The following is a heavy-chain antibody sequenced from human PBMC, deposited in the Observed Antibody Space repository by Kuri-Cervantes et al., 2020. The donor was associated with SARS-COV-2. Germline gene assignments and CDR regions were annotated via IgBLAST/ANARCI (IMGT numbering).Heavy chain of an antibody. CDR2: IYYSGST. CDR1: SVSSNY. Sequence: SVSSNYMNWVRQAPGKGLEWIGSIYYSGSTYYNPSLKSRVTISVDTSKNQFSLKLSSVTAADTAVYYCARRHSSSSSWYYFDCWGQGTLVTVSS. V-gene: IGHV4-39*01. D-gene: IGHD6-13*01. J-gene: IGHJ4*02. CDR3: ARRHSSSSSWYYFDC.